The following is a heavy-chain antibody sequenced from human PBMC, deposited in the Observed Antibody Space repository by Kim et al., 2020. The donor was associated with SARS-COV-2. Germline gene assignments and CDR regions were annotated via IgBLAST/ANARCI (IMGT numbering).Heavy chain of an antibody. Sequence: GGSLRLSCAASGFTFSYYAMTWVRQAPGKGLEWVSTISGSDGSIYYGDSVKGRFTVSRDNSKSTLYVQMNSLRAEDTAVYYCARNSGANPADLDLWGLGT. CDR2: ISGSDGSI. CDR1: GFTFSYYA. CDR3: ARNSGANPADLDL. V-gene: IGHV3-23*01. D-gene: IGHD1-26*01. J-gene: IGHJ5*02.